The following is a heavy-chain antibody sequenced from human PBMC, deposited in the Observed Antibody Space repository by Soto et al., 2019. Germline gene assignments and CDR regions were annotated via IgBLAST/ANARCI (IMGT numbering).Heavy chain of an antibody. V-gene: IGHV2-26*01. CDR1: GFSLSNARMG. D-gene: IGHD2-15*01. CDR2: IFSNDEK. Sequence: SGPTLVNPTETLTLTCTVSGFSLSNARMGVSWIRQPPGKALEWLAHIFSNDEKSYSTSLKSRLTISKDTSKSQVVLTMTNMDPVDTATYYCARIIGDDIVVVVAATTNWFDPWGQGTLVTVSS. CDR3: ARIIGDDIVVVVAATTNWFDP. J-gene: IGHJ5*02.